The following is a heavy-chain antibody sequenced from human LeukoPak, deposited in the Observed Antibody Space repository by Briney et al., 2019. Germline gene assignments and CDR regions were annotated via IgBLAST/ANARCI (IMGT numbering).Heavy chain of an antibody. Sequence: SETLSLTCTVSGGSISSSSYYWGWIRQPPGKGLEWIGSIYYSGSTYYNPSLKSRVTISVDTSKNQFSLKLSSVTAADTAVYYCARDTDYYDSSGSWFDPWGQGTLVTVSS. CDR1: GGSISSSSYY. V-gene: IGHV4-39*07. CDR3: ARDTDYYDSSGSWFDP. CDR2: IYYSGST. J-gene: IGHJ5*02. D-gene: IGHD3-22*01.